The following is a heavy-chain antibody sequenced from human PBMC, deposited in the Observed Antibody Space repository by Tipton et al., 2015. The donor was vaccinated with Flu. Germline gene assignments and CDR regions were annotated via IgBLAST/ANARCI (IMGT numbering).Heavy chain of an antibody. CDR1: GDSIRSSNYY. V-gene: IGHV4-39*07. Sequence: PGLVKPSETLSLTCGVSGDSIRSSNYYWGWIRQPPGKGLEWIGNAFHSGNTYLNPSLKSRVTISVDTSKNQFSLKLSSVSAADTAVYYCASLSPNYGGHPSYWYFDLWGRGTLVTVSS. J-gene: IGHJ2*01. D-gene: IGHD4-23*01. CDR3: ASLSPNYGGHPSYWYFDL. CDR2: AFHSGNT.